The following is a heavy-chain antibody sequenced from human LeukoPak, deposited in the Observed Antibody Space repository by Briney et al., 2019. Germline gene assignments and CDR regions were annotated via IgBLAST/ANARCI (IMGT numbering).Heavy chain of an antibody. V-gene: IGHV3-48*03. D-gene: IGHD3-22*01. CDR1: GFTFDDYA. CDR3: ARVIGGAVFDY. J-gene: IGHJ4*02. Sequence: PGGSLRLSCAASGFTFDDYAMHWVRQAPGKGLEWVSYISSSGSTIYYADSVKGRFTISRDNAKNSLYLQMNSLRAEDTAVYYCARVIGGAVFDYWGQGTLVTVSS. CDR2: ISSSGSTI.